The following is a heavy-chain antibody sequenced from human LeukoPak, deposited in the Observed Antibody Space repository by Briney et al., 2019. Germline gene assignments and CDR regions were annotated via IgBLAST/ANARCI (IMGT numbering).Heavy chain of an antibody. Sequence: PGGSLRLSFSASGFTFSRYWMSWVRQAPGKGLEWVASIRPDGSEKYYVDSVKGRFTISRDNAKNSLYLQMNSLRAEETAVYYCDLSGVDYWGQGTLVTVS. CDR3: DLSGVDY. D-gene: IGHD3-3*01. V-gene: IGHV3-7*01. CDR1: GFTFSRYW. J-gene: IGHJ4*02. CDR2: IRPDGSEK.